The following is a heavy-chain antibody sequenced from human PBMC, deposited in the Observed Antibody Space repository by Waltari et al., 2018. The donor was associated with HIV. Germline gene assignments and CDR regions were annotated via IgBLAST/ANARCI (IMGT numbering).Heavy chain of an antibody. CDR1: GYNFAAYH. J-gene: IGHJ4*02. Sequence: QVRLVQSGAEVKNPGASVTVSCHTSGYNFAAYHIYWVRQARGGGLVWLGCINPSNGATDYGQRFQGWVTVTRDTSSETVYLTVNSLRYEDTAIYYCARGESATWANLDFWGQGTLVSVSS. D-gene: IGHD1-26*01. CDR3: ARGESATWANLDF. V-gene: IGHV1-2*04. CDR2: INPSNGAT.